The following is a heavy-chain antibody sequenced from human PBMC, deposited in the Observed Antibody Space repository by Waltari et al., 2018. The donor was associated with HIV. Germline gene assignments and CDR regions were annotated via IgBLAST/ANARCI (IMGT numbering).Heavy chain of an antibody. Sequence: QLQESGPGVLKPSETLSLTCSVSGASITSGNDYWAWIRQLPGRRLEWIGTIYYTGNPYYSSSLRSRITMSVDTSKNQFSLTLSSVTAADTAVYYCARNSSGASRGWFDSWGQGTQVTVSS. V-gene: IGHV4-39*01. D-gene: IGHD6-19*01. J-gene: IGHJ5*01. CDR3: ARNSSGASRGWFDS. CDR2: IYYTGNP. CDR1: GASITSGNDY.